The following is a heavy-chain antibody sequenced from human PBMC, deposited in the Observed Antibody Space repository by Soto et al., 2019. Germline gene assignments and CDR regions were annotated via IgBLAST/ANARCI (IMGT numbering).Heavy chain of an antibody. D-gene: IGHD2-21*02. CDR3: TRDGDGRMTTNPYYYYGMDV. CDR2: VYYSGGA. J-gene: IGHJ6*02. CDR1: GGSISGYY. Sequence: SETLSLTCTVSGGSISGYYWSWIRQPPGKGLGWIGNVYYSGGAKYNPSVKRRVSISVDTSKNQFSLNLSSVTAADTAVYYCTRDGDGRMTTNPYYYYGMDVWGPGITVTVSS. V-gene: IGHV4-59*01.